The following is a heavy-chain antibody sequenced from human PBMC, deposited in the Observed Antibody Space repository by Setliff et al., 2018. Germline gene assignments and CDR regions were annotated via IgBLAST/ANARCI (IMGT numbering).Heavy chain of an antibody. D-gene: IGHD6-6*01. CDR3: ARPYSSSARWYFDL. Sequence: ASVKVSCKASGYTFTSYAMNWVRQAPGQGLEWMGWINTNTGNPTYAQGFTGRSVFSLDTSVSTAYLQISSLKAEDTAVYYCARPYSSSARWYFDLWGRGTLVTVSS. V-gene: IGHV7-4-1*02. CDR1: GYTFTSYA. J-gene: IGHJ2*01. CDR2: INTNTGNP.